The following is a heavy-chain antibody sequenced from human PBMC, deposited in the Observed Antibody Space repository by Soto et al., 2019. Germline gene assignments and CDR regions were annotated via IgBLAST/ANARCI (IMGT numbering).Heavy chain of an antibody. D-gene: IGHD3-16*01. Sequence: SETLSLTCAVSGGSISSSNWWSWVRQPPGKGREWIGEIYHSGSTNYNPSLKSRVTISVDKSKNQFSLKLSSVTAADTAVYYCATVGGRGYYVMHVWGQVTAVTDSS. CDR1: GGSISSSNW. V-gene: IGHV4-4*02. CDR2: IYHSGST. J-gene: IGHJ6*01. CDR3: ATVGGRGYYVMHV.